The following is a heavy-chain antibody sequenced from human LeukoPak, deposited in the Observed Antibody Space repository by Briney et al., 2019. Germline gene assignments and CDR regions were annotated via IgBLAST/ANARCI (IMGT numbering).Heavy chain of an antibody. CDR1: GYTFTAYY. V-gene: IGHV1-2*02. CDR3: ARAHELGDHHIAS. D-gene: IGHD2-21*02. Sequence: ASVKVSCKASGYTFTAYYIHWLRQAPGQGLEWMGWGNPNTGATMYAQKFQGRVTMTRDTSNSTAYIDVSRLLSDDTAVYYCARAHELGDHHIASWGQGTLVTVSS. CDR2: GNPNTGAT. J-gene: IGHJ4*02.